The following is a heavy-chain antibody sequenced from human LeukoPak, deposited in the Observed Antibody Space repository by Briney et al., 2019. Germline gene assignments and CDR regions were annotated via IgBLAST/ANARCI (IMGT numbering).Heavy chain of an antibody. CDR2: IYQNGST. D-gene: IGHD3-10*01. Sequence: SGTLSLTCDVFGGSISSSYWWSWVRQSPEKGLEWIGEIYQNGSTNYNPSLKSRVTVSIAKSKNQFSLNLSSVTAADTAVYFCARRDLWFGFFDYWGQGTLVTVSS. V-gene: IGHV4-4*02. CDR1: GGSISSSYW. J-gene: IGHJ4*02. CDR3: ARRDLWFGFFDY.